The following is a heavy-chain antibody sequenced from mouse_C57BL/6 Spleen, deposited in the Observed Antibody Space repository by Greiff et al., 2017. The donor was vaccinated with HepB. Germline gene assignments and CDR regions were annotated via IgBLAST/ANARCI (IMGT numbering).Heavy chain of an antibody. J-gene: IGHJ3*01. CDR3: ARRDYDGWFAY. D-gene: IGHD2-4*01. Sequence: QVQLQQPGAELVRPGSSVKLSCKASGYTFTSYWMDWVKQRPGQGLEWIGNIYPSDSETHYNQKFKDKATLTVDKSSSTAYMQLSSLTSEDSAVYYCARRDYDGWFAYWGQGTLVTVSA. V-gene: IGHV1-61*01. CDR1: GYTFTSYW. CDR2: IYPSDSET.